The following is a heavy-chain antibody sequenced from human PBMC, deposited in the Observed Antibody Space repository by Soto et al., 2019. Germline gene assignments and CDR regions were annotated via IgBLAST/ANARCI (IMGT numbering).Heavy chain of an antibody. J-gene: IGHJ6*01. CDR1: GYTFTSYY. Sequence: GASVKVSCKASGYTFTSYYIHWVRQAPGQGLEWMGILNPSGGSPSYAQKFRGRVTMTRDTSTSTFYMELNSLISADTAVYYCASSSWGPTDRDYYGLDVWGQGTTVTVSS. V-gene: IGHV1-46*01. CDR3: ASSSWGPTDRDYYGLDV. CDR2: LNPSGGSP. D-gene: IGHD6-13*01.